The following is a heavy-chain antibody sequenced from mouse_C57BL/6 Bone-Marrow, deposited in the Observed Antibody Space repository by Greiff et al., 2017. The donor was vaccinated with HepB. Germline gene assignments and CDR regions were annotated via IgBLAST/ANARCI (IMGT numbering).Heavy chain of an antibody. D-gene: IGHD2-4*01. J-gene: IGHJ1*03. CDR1: GYTFTDYY. Sequence: QVQLQQSGAELVRPGASVKLSCKASGYTFTDYYINWVKQRPGQGLEWIARIYPGSGNNYYNEKFKGKATLTAEKSSSTAYMQLSSLTSEDSAVYFCGRKGYYDYDGYFDVWGTGTTVTVSS. V-gene: IGHV1-76*01. CDR3: GRKGYYDYDGYFDV. CDR2: IYPGSGNN.